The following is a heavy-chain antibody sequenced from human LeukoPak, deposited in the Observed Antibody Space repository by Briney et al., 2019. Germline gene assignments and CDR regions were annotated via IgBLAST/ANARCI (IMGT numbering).Heavy chain of an antibody. J-gene: IGHJ4*02. V-gene: IGHV7-4-1*02. CDR3: ARGDYDTHGYQTR. CDR1: GYIFTNYV. D-gene: IGHD3-22*01. CDR2: INTNTGNP. Sequence: GASVKVSYKASGYIFTNYVLHWVRQAPGQGLEWMGWINTNTGNPTYAQGFTGRFAFSLDTSVSTAYLQISSLKADDTAMYYCARGDYDTHGYQTRWGQGTLVTVSS.